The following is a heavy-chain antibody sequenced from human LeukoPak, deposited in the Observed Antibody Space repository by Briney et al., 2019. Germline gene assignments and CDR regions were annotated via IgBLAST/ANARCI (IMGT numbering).Heavy chain of an antibody. CDR2: IIPIFGTA. CDR1: GGTFSSYA. CDR3: AARENYYYGMDV. J-gene: IGHJ6*02. V-gene: IGHV1-69*13. Sequence: GASVKVSCKASGGTFSSYAISWVRQAPGQGLEWMGGIIPIFGTANYAQKFQGRVTITADESTSTAYMELSSLRSEDTAVYYCAARENYYYGMDVWGQGTTVTVSS.